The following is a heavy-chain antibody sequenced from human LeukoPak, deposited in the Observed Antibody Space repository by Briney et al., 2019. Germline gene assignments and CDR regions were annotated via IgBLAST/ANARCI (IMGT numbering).Heavy chain of an antibody. D-gene: IGHD6-6*01. CDR3: ARFSSSTCFDY. CDR2: IYHSGST. Sequence: SETLSLTCAVSGYSISSGYYWGWIRQPPGKGLEWIGSIYHSGSTYYNPSLKSRVTISVGTSKNQFSLKLSSVTAADTAVYYCARFSSSTCFDYWGQGTLVTVSS. V-gene: IGHV4-38-2*01. J-gene: IGHJ4*02. CDR1: GYSISSGYY.